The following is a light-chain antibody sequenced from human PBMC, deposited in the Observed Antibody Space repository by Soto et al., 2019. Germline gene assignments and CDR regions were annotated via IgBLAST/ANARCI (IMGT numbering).Light chain of an antibody. Sequence: DIQMTQSPASVSASVGDRVTITCRARQGISSWLAWYQQKQGKAPKLPIYAASSLQSGVPSRFSGSGSGTDFPLTISSLQPQDFATYFCLQTNSFPLTFGGGTKVEIK. CDR1: QGISSW. J-gene: IGKJ4*01. V-gene: IGKV1D-12*01. CDR3: LQTNSFPLT. CDR2: AAS.